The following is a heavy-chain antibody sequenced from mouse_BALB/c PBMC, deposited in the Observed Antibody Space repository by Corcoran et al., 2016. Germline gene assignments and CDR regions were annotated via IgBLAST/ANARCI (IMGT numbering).Heavy chain of an antibody. Sequence: EVQLQQSGAELVKPGASVKLSCTASGFNIKDTYMHWVKQRPEQGLEWIGRIDPANGNTKYDPKFQGKATITADTSSNTAYLQLSSLTSEDIAVYYCANWDWYFDVWGAGTTVTVSS. D-gene: IGHD4-1*01. J-gene: IGHJ1*01. CDR2: IDPANGNT. V-gene: IGHV14-3*02. CDR1: GFNIKDTY. CDR3: ANWDWYFDV.